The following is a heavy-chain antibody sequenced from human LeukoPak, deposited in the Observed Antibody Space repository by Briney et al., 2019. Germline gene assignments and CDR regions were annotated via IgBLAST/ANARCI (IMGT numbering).Heavy chain of an antibody. CDR1: GGTFSSYA. Sequence: SVKVSCKASGGTFSSYAISWVRQAPRQGLEWMGRIIPILGIANYAQKFQGRVTITADKSTSTAYMELSSLRSEDTAVYYCAIYGGNSEGDDYWGQGTLVTVSS. CDR2: IIPILGIA. V-gene: IGHV1-69*04. CDR3: AIYGGNSEGDDY. J-gene: IGHJ4*02. D-gene: IGHD4-23*01.